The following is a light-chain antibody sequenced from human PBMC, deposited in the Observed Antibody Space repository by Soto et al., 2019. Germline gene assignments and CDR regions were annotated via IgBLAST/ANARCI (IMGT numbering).Light chain of an antibody. CDR1: SSDVGGYNF. J-gene: IGLJ1*01. CDR2: EIS. Sequence: QSALTQPASVSGSPGQSITISCTGTSSDVGGYNFVSWYRQHPGKAPKLMIFEISNRPSEVSNRFSGSKSGNTASLTISGLQADDEADYYCSSYTTSSTSVFGTGTKVTVL. CDR3: SSYTTSSTSV. V-gene: IGLV2-14*01.